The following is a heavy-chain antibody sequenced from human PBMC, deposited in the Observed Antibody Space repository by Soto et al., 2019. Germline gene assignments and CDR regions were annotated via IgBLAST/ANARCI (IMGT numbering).Heavy chain of an antibody. J-gene: IGHJ1*01. CDR3: ARKVGPEYFQH. CDR2: INHSGST. CDR1: GGSFSGYY. Sequence: SETLSLTCAVYGGSFSGYYWSWIRQPPGKGLEWIGEINHSGSTNYNPSLKSRVTISVDTSKNQFSLKLSSVTAADTAVYYCARKVGPEYFQHWGQGTLVTVSS. V-gene: IGHV4-34*01.